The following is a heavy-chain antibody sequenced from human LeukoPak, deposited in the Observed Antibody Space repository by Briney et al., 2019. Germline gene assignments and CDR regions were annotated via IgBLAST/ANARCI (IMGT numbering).Heavy chain of an antibody. Sequence: ASVKVSCKASGYTFTNYYMHWVRQAPGQGLEWMGWINPNSGDTNYAQNFQGRVTMTRDTSISTAYMELSRLRSDDTAVCYCARGEVLRFLEWTLFDSWGQGTLVTVSS. CDR1: GYTFTNYY. CDR2: INPNSGDT. CDR3: ARGEVLRFLEWTLFDS. V-gene: IGHV1-2*02. D-gene: IGHD3-3*01. J-gene: IGHJ4*02.